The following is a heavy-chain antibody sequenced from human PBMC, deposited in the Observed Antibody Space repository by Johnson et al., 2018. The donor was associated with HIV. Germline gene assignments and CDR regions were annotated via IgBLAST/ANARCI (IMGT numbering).Heavy chain of an antibody. Sequence: VQLVESGGGVVQPGGSLRLSCAASAFTFDDYVMHWVRQGPGKGLEWVSLISWDGGTTYYADSVRGRFTISRDNRKNSLYLQLNSLRAEDTALYYCAKGSPYTISWLYALDICGQGTMVTVSS. CDR1: AFTFDDYV. CDR3: AKGSPYTISWLYALDI. J-gene: IGHJ3*02. V-gene: IGHV3-43D*03. CDR2: ISWDGGTT. D-gene: IGHD6-13*01.